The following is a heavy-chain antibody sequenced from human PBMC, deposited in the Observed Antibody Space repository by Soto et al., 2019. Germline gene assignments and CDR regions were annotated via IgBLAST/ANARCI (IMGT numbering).Heavy chain of an antibody. V-gene: IGHV4-39*02. J-gene: IGHJ4*02. D-gene: IGHD6-25*01. CDR3: AREYSSAPDY. Sequence: QLQLQESGPGLVKPSATLSLTCTVSGGSISSSSYYWGWIRQPPGKGLEWIGSIYYSGSTFYSPYLRSRATMSVDTSKNQFSLRVSSVTAADTAVYYCAREYSSAPDYWGQGTLVTVSS. CDR2: IYYSGST. CDR1: GGSISSSSYY.